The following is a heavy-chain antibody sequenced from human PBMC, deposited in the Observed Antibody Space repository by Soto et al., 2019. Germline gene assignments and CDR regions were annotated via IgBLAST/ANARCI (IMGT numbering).Heavy chain of an antibody. D-gene: IGHD1-26*01. CDR1: GGSLSRYY. CDR2: IYYSGST. V-gene: IGHV4-59*08. CDR3: VSHVGEIDF. Sequence: PSETLSLTCTVSGGSLSRYYWGWIRQPPGKGLEWMGWIYYSGSTTYNPSLRGRLTISVDTSKNQFSLKLNSVTAADSAFYYCVSHVGEIDFWGQGTLVTVSS. J-gene: IGHJ4*02.